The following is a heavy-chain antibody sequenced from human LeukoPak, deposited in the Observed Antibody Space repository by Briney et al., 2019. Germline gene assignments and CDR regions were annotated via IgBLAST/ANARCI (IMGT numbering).Heavy chain of an antibody. J-gene: IGHJ4*02. Sequence: PGGSLRLSCAASGFSFSNYPMHWVRQAPGKWLERVAVIANDGKDKHNADSVKGRFTISRDNPKNTLYLQMNSLRAEDTAMYYCAGDLTIAAANYYFDDWGQGTLVTVSS. V-gene: IGHV3-30*04. CDR1: GFSFSNYP. D-gene: IGHD6-13*01. CDR2: IANDGKDK. CDR3: AGDLTIAAANYYFDD.